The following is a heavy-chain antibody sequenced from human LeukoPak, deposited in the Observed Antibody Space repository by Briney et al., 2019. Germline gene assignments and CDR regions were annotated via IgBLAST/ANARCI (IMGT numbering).Heavy chain of an antibody. Sequence: GRSLRLSCAASGFTFNMYDMHWVRQAPGKGLEWVALISYDGNNEYYADSVKGRFTISRDNSRNTLYLQMNSLRGEDTAVYYCARAYSYGSGSSLRGYFDYWGQGTLVTVSS. J-gene: IGHJ4*02. CDR1: GFTFNMYD. CDR3: ARAYSYGSGSSLRGYFDY. V-gene: IGHV3-30-3*01. D-gene: IGHD3-10*01. CDR2: ISYDGNNE.